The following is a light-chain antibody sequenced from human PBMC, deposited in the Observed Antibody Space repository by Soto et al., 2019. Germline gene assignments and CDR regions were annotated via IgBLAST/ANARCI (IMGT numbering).Light chain of an antibody. CDR3: MQSLQART. CDR1: QSLLHSNGYNY. Sequence: DIVMTQSPLSLPVTPGEPASISCRSSQSLLHSNGYNYLDWYLQKPGQSPQLLIYLGSNRASGXPXXFSGSGSGTDFTLTISSVEAEDVGVYYCMQSLQARTFGPGTKVEIK. CDR2: LGS. V-gene: IGKV2-28*01. J-gene: IGKJ1*01.